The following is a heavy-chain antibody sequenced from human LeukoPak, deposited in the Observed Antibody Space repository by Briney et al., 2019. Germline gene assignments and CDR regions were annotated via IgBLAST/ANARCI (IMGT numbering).Heavy chain of an antibody. D-gene: IGHD2-2*01. V-gene: IGHV3-30*03. J-gene: IGHJ6*03. Sequence: GRSLRLSCAASGFTFSSYGMHWVRQAPGKGLEWVAVISYDGSNKYYADSVKGRFTISRDNSKNTLYLQMNSLRAEDTAVYYCARDPLANSSTSPEGDYYYYYMDVWGKGTTVTVSS. CDR2: ISYDGSNK. CDR3: ARDPLANSSTSPEGDYYYYYMDV. CDR1: GFTFSSYG.